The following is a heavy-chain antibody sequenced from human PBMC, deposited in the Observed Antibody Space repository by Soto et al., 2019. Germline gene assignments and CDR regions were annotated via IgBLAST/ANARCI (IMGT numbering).Heavy chain of an antibody. J-gene: IGHJ5*02. V-gene: IGHV4-31*03. CDR3: ALVPAARYLVWFDP. Sequence: QVQLQESGPGLVKPSQTLSLTCTVSGGSISSGGYYWSWIRQHPGKGLEWIGYIYYSGSTYYNPSLKSRVTISVDTSKNQFSLKLSPVTAADTAVYYCALVPAARYLVWFDPWGQGTLVTVSS. CDR1: GGSISSGGYY. D-gene: IGHD2-2*01. CDR2: IYYSGST.